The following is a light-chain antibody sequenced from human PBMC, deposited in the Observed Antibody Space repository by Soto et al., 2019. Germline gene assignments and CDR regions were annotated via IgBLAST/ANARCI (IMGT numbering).Light chain of an antibody. Sequence: DIQMTQSPSCLSASVGDRVTITWRASQGISNSLGWYQQKPGKVPKLLIYAASTLLSGVPSRFSGSGSGTDFTLTISSLQPEDGATYYCQKYNSAPPWTFGQGTKVEIK. V-gene: IGKV1-27*01. J-gene: IGKJ1*01. CDR3: QKYNSAPPWT. CDR1: QGISNS. CDR2: AAS.